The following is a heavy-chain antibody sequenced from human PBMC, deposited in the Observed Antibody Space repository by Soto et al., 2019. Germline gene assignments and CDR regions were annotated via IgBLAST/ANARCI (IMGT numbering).Heavy chain of an antibody. CDR1: GYTFINHG. V-gene: IGHV1-18*04. J-gene: IGHJ4*02. CDR3: AIDFYPLAYYFDP. Sequence: QVQLVPSEAEVKRLGASVKVPCGASGYTFINHGISWARQAHGQGIECMGWVRGSNGNTKYAQKFRGRVTMTTETATSTAHMELRNLRSDDRAVYFCAIDFYPLAYYFDPWAQGTLVTVSS. CDR2: VRGSNGNT.